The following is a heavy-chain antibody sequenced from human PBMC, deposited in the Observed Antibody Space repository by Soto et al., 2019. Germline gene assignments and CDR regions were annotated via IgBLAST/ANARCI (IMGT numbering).Heavy chain of an antibody. Sequence: ASETLSLTCAVSGGSISSGGYSWSWIRQPPGKGLEWIGYIYHSGSTYYNPSLKSRVTISVDRSKNQFSLKLSSVTAADTAVYYCARGTVVVVAAIMYSGWFDPWGQGTLVTVSS. CDR1: GGSISSGGYS. V-gene: IGHV4-30-2*01. CDR2: IYHSGST. CDR3: ARGTVVVVAAIMYSGWFDP. J-gene: IGHJ5*02. D-gene: IGHD2-15*01.